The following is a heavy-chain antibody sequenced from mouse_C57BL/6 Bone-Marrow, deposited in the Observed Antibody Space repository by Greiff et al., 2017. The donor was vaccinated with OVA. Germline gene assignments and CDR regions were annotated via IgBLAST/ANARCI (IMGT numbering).Heavy chain of an antibody. CDR1: GYTFTSYW. Sequence: QVQLKQPGAELVKPGASVKLSCKASGYTFTSYWMHWVKQRPGQGLEWIGMIHPNSGSTNYNEKFKSKATLTVDKSSSTAYMHLRSLTSEDSAVYYCARYYYGSTFDYWGQGTTLTVSS. CDR3: ARYYYGSTFDY. D-gene: IGHD1-1*01. J-gene: IGHJ2*01. V-gene: IGHV1-64*01. CDR2: IHPNSGST.